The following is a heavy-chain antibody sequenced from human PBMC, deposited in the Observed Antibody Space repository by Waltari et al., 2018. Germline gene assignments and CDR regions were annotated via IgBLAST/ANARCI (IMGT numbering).Heavy chain of an antibody. V-gene: IGHV1-18*01. CDR3: ARERHRLMEEGYLMALDP. J-gene: IGHJ5*02. D-gene: IGHD3-3*01. CDR1: GYTFSDYG. Sequence: QVQLVQSGAEVKKPGASVKVSCKASGYTFSDYGISWVRQAPGQGLEWMGWISGNNGHTNHAPKFHGRLIMTEDTSATTVYMELTYLTSDDTAVYYCARERHRLMEEGYLMALDPWGQGTLVTVSS. CDR2: ISGNNGHT.